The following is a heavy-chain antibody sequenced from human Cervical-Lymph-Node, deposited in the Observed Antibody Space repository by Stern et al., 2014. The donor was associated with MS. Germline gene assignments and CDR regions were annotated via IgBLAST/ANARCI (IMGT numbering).Heavy chain of an antibody. CDR3: ARDNDDNGMDV. D-gene: IGHD2-8*01. CDR2: FIPSFGTA. J-gene: IGHJ6*02. CDR1: GGTFINHA. Sequence: VQLVESGAEVKKPGSSVNVSCKASGGTFINHAISWVRQAPGQGLEWMGGFIPSFGTADYAQKFQGRVTISADESANTAYMELSSLRSQDTAVYYCARDNDDNGMDVWGQGTTVIVSS. V-gene: IGHV1-69*01.